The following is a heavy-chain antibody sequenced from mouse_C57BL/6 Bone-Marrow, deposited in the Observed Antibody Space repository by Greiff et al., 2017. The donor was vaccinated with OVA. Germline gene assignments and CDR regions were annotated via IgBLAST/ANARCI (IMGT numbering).Heavy chain of an antibody. CDR3: ARDSNYGAY. CDR1: GYSITSGYY. V-gene: IGHV3-6*01. J-gene: IGHJ3*01. Sequence: EVKLMESGPGLVKPSQSLSLTCSVTGYSITSGYYWNWLRQFPGNKLEWMGYISYDGSNNYNPSLKNRISITRDTSKNQFFLKLNSVTTEDTATYYCARDSNYGAYWGQGTLVTVSA. D-gene: IGHD2-5*01. CDR2: ISYDGSN.